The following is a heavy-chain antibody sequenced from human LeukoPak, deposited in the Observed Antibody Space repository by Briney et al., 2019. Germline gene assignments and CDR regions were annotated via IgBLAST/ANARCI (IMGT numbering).Heavy chain of an antibody. V-gene: IGHV3-23*01. D-gene: IGHD1-26*01. CDR1: GFTVSSNY. CDR3: VKDLGRYRNNCFDY. J-gene: IGHJ4*02. Sequence: GGSLRLSCAASGFTVSSNYMSWVRQAPEKGLEWVSTISGSGGGTYYADSVKGRFTISRDDSKNTLYLQMNSLRAEDTAVYYCVKDLGRYRNNCFDYWGQGTLVTVSS. CDR2: ISGSGGGT.